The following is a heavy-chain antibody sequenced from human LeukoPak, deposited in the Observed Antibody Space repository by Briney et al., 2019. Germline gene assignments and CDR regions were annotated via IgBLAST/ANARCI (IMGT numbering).Heavy chain of an antibody. D-gene: IGHD3-10*01. J-gene: IGHJ5*02. Sequence: ASVKVSCKASGGTFSSYAISWVRQAPGQGLEWMGGIIPIFGTASYAQKFQGRVTITTDESTSTAYMELSSLRSEDTAVYYCAREDTGGLYGPDPWGQGTPVTVSS. CDR3: AREDTGGLYGPDP. V-gene: IGHV1-69*05. CDR2: IIPIFGTA. CDR1: GGTFSSYA.